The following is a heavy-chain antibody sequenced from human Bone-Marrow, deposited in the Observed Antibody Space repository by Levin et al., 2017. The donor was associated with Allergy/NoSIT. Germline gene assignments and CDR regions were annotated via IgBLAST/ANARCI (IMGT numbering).Heavy chain of an antibody. CDR1: GFTFSTYA. V-gene: IGHV3-23*01. Sequence: GGSLRLSCTASGFTFSTYAMTWVRQAPGKGLEWISSITAGGSYRFYADSVRGRFTISRDDSKSTLSLQMDSLRAEDAAVYYCAKGKAANAVDWFDPWGQGTLVPVSS. D-gene: IGHD6-13*01. CDR2: ITAGGSYR. CDR3: AKGKAANAVDWFDP. J-gene: IGHJ5*02.